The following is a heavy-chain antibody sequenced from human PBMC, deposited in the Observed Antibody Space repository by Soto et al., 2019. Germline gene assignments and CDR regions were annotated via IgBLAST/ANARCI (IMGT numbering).Heavy chain of an antibody. CDR3: GKNLLVTTQDGLGF. CDR1: GYPSTAYY. Sequence: GAPVKVSCEASGYPSTAYYMHWVRQAPGQGLEWMGWIAPASGDTNYAQKFRGRVTMTRDASISTAYLELSSLRSDDTAFYYCGKNLLVTTQDGLGFWGQGTMVTVSS. J-gene: IGHJ3*01. V-gene: IGHV1-2*02. D-gene: IGHD3-22*01. CDR2: IAPASGDT.